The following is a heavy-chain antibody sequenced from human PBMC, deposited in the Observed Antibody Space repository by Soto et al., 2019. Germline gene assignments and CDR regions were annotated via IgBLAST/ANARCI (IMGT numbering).Heavy chain of an antibody. CDR2: IYHSGST. Sequence: PSETLSLTCAVSGGSISSGGYSWSWIRQPPGKGLEWIGYIYHSGSTYYNPSLKSRVTISVDRSKNQFSLKLSSVTAADTAVYYCARAKDGYYLLDAFDIWGQGTMVTVSS. D-gene: IGHD1-26*01. CDR1: GGSISSGGYS. CDR3: ARAKDGYYLLDAFDI. J-gene: IGHJ3*02. V-gene: IGHV4-30-2*01.